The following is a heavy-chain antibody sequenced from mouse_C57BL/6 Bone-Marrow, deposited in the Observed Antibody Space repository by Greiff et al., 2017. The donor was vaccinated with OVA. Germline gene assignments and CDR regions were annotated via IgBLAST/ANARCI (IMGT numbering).Heavy chain of an antibody. CDR2: IHPSDSDT. J-gene: IGHJ4*01. Sequence: QVQLQQSGAELVKPGASVKVSCKASGYTFTSYWMHWVKQRPGQGLEWIGRIHPSDSDTNYNQKFKGKATLTVDKSSSPAYIQLGSLTSEDSAVYYCAIPTVVPYAMDYWGQGTSVTVSS. V-gene: IGHV1-74*01. D-gene: IGHD1-1*01. CDR1: GYTFTSYW. CDR3: AIPTVVPYAMDY.